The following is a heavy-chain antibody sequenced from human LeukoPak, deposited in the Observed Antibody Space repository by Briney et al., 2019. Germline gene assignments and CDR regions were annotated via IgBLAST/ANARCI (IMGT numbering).Heavy chain of an antibody. CDR1: GDSISSGSYY. Sequence: PSQTLSLTCSVSGDSISSGSYYWSWIRQPAGKGLEWIGHIYTSGSTNYNPSLKSRVTISVDPSKNQFSLKLSSVTAADTAVYYCARNKYDILTGYFRRNNWFDPWGQGTLVTVSS. D-gene: IGHD3-9*01. J-gene: IGHJ5*02. CDR2: IYTSGST. CDR3: ARNKYDILTGYFRRNNWFDP. V-gene: IGHV4-61*09.